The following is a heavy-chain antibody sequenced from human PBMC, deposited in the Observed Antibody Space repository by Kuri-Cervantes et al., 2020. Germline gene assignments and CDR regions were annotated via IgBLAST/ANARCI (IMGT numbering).Heavy chain of an antibody. D-gene: IGHD3-10*01. CDR1: GGSISSYY. CDR3: ASAGRDRDYYYGMDV. J-gene: IGHJ6*02. V-gene: IGHV4-59*01. CDR2: IYYSGST. Sequence: SETLSLTCTVSGGSISSYYWSWIWQPPGKGLEWIGYIYYSGSTNYNPSLKSRVTISVDTSKNQFSLKLSSVTAADTAVYYCASAGRDRDYYYGMDVWGQGTTVTVSS.